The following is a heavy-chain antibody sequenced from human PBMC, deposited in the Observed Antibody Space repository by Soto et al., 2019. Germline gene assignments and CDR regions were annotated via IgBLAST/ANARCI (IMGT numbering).Heavy chain of an antibody. CDR1: GGSITSGGSF. V-gene: IGHV4-31*03. CDR3: ARGGASSKWFAP. J-gene: IGHJ5*02. CDR2: IGYSGAT. D-gene: IGHD2-15*01. Sequence: QVHLQESGPGLVRPSQTLSLTCTVSGGSITSGGSFWSWIRQHPGKGPEWIAFIGYSGATSYNPSRASRVTISADTYTSQFSLNLRSVTAADTAVYYCARGGASSKWFAPWGQGTLVTVSS.